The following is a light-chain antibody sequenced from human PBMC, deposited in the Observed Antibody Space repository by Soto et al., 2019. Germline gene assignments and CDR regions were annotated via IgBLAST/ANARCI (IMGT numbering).Light chain of an antibody. CDR1: QSISSW. CDR2: KAA. CDR3: QQYGSYRT. V-gene: IGKV1-5*03. Sequence: DIQMTQSPSTLSAFVGDRVTITCRASQSISSWLAWYQQRPGRAPKLLIYKAATLQSGVPSRFSGSGSGTEFTLTISSLQPDDFATYYCQQYGSYRTFGQGTKVEIK. J-gene: IGKJ1*01.